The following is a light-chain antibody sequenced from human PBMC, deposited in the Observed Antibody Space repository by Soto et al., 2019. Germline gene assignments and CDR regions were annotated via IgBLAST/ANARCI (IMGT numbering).Light chain of an antibody. CDR2: KAS. CDR3: QQYNSYSRT. J-gene: IGKJ1*01. CDR1: ESNSSW. V-gene: IGKV1-5*03. Sequence: DIQMTQSPSTLSASVGDGVTITCRASESNSSWLAWFQQKPGKAPKLLIYKASSLESGVPLRFSGSGSGTEFTLTISSLQPDDFATYYCQQYNSYSRTFGQGTKVEIK.